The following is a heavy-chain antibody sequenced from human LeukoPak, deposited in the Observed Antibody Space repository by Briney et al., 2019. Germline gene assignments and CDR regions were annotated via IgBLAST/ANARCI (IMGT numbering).Heavy chain of an antibody. Sequence: GASVKVSCKASGCTFTSYGISWVRQAPGQGLEWMGWISAYNGNTNYAQKLQGRVTMTTDTSTSTAYMELRSLRSDDTAVYYCARASLPFGGTVTGGLYNWFDPWGQGTLVTVSS. CDR2: ISAYNGNT. J-gene: IGHJ5*02. CDR1: GCTFTSYG. D-gene: IGHD4-17*01. CDR3: ARASLPFGGTVTGGLYNWFDP. V-gene: IGHV1-18*01.